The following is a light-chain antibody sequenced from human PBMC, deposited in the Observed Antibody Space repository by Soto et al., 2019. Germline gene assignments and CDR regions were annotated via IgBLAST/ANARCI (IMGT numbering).Light chain of an antibody. CDR1: QSVSSTY. V-gene: IGKV3-20*01. Sequence: EMVLTQSPDTLSLFPWERATLSCRASQSVSSTYLAWYQQKPGQAPRHLISAASSRATGTPDRFSGRGSGTDFTLPISRLEPEDFAVYYCQQYGSSRWTFGHGTKWEIK. CDR2: AAS. CDR3: QQYGSSRWT. J-gene: IGKJ1*01.